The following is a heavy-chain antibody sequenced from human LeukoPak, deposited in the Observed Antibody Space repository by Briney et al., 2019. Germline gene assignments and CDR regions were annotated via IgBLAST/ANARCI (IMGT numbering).Heavy chain of an antibody. J-gene: IGHJ4*02. CDR1: GGSISNYY. Sequence: SETLSLTCSVSGGSISNYYWSWIRQPPGKRLEWIGYFYYTGSADYNPSLKSRVTMSVDTSKNQFSLKLSSVTAADTAVYYCARDFGYGDYFFDDWGQGTLVTVSS. CDR2: FYYTGSA. V-gene: IGHV4-59*12. D-gene: IGHD4-17*01. CDR3: ARDFGYGDYFFDD.